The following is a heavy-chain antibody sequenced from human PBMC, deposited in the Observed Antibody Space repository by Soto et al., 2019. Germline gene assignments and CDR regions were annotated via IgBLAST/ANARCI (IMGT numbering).Heavy chain of an antibody. CDR3: GKGGGGDHGY. D-gene: IGHD2-21*02. J-gene: IGHJ4*02. CDR1: GFIFTTSD. CDR2: ITITGDTT. Sequence: EVQLVESEGGLVQPGGSLRLSCEASGFIFTTSDMSWVRQAPGKGLEWISSITITGDTTHYADSVKGRFTISRDNSRNPGYLQMKSLRVDDPALYLFGKGGGGDHGYWGQGTLVAVSS. V-gene: IGHV3-23*04.